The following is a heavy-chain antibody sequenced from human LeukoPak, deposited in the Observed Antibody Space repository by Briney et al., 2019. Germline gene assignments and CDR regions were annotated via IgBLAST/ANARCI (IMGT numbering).Heavy chain of an antibody. D-gene: IGHD1-1*01. CDR3: ARDRRSTGTTEIDAFDI. J-gene: IGHJ3*02. Sequence: GGSLRLSCAASGFTFSSYSMNWVRQAPGKGLEWVSYISSSSSTIYYADSVKGRFTISRDNAKNSLYLQMNSLRAEDTAVYYCARDRRSTGTTEIDAFDIWGQGTMVTVSS. CDR1: GFTFSSYS. V-gene: IGHV3-48*04. CDR2: ISSSSSTI.